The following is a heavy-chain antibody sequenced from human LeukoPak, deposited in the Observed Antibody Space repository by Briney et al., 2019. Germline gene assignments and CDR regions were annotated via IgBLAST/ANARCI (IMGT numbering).Heavy chain of an antibody. CDR1: GFTFTSYT. J-gene: IGHJ4*02. Sequence: PGGSLRLSCAASGFTFTSYTLNWVRQAPGKGLEWVSSISSSSGYIYYADSLRGRFTISRDNAKNSLYLQMNSLRAEDTAVYYCAKGRDYYGSGSYFYWGQGTLVTVSS. D-gene: IGHD3-10*01. CDR3: AKGRDYYGSGSYFY. CDR2: ISSSSGYI. V-gene: IGHV3-21*04.